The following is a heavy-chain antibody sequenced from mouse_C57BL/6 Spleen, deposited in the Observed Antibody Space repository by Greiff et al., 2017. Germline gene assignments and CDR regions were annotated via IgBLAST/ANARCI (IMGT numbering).Heavy chain of an antibody. CDR1: GFTFSSYA. CDR2: ISDGGSYT. V-gene: IGHV5-4*01. J-gene: IGHJ2*01. Sequence: EVQVVESGGGLVKPGGSLKLSCAASGFTFSSYAMSWVRQTPEKRLEWVATISDGGSYTYYPDNVKGRFTISRDNAKNNRYLQMSHLKSEDTAMYYCAREGYGTPFDYWGQGTTLTVSS. CDR3: AREGYGTPFDY. D-gene: IGHD1-1*01.